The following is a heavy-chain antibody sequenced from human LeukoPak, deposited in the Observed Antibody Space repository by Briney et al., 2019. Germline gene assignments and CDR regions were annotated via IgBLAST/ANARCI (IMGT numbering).Heavy chain of an antibody. CDR1: QFTFRSYS. CDR2: ISGSSSDI. CDR3: ARRGYHDFSGFDY. D-gene: IGHD3-22*01. J-gene: IGHJ4*02. V-gene: IGHV3-21*01. Sequence: GGSLRLSCAGSQFTFRSYSMHWVRQAPGKGLEWVSSISGSSSDIYYADSVKGRFTISRDNSKNSLYLQMKSLRAEDTALYYCARRGYHDFSGFDYWGQGTLVTVSS.